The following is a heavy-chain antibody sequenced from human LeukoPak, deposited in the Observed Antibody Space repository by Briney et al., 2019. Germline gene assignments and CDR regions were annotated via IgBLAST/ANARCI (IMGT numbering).Heavy chain of an antibody. CDR1: GFTFSSYA. D-gene: IGHD3-3*01. Sequence: GGCLRLSCAASGFTFSSYAMRWVRQAPGKGLEWVSAISGSGGSTYYADSVKGRFTISRDNSKNTLYLQMNSLRAEDTAVYYCAKGGFGVVIDIFDYWGQGTLVTVSS. V-gene: IGHV3-23*01. CDR2: ISGSGGST. J-gene: IGHJ4*02. CDR3: AKGGFGVVIDIFDY.